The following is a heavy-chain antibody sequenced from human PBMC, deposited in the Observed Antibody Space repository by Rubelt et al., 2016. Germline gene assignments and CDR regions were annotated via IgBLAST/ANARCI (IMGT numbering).Heavy chain of an antibody. D-gene: IGHD3-10*01. CDR1: GFSLSTSGVG. Sequence: QITLQESGPTLVKPTQTLTLTCTFSGFSLSTSGVGVGWIRQPPGKALEWLAIIYWDDDKRYSPSLQNRLTITKDSSKNQVVLTMTNLDPVDTATYYCAHRRTAESWPCLSVDYWGQGTLVTVSS. CDR3: AHRRTAESWPCLSVDY. CDR2: IYWDDDK. J-gene: IGHJ4*02. V-gene: IGHV2-5*02.